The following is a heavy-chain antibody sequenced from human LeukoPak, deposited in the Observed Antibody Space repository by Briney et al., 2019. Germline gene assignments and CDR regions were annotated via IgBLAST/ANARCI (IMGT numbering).Heavy chain of an antibody. CDR2: IITILGIA. V-gene: IGHV1-69*04. CDR3: ARDPGIAAAEGNWFDP. CDR1: VCAFSNYA. J-gene: IGHJ5*02. D-gene: IGHD6-13*01. Sequence: AAVKVSFKGSVCAFSNYAIGWVRQPPGQGLEWVGSIITILGIANYAQKFQGRVTINADKSTSTAYMELSSLRSEDTAVYYCARDPGIAAAEGNWFDPWGQGTLVTVSS.